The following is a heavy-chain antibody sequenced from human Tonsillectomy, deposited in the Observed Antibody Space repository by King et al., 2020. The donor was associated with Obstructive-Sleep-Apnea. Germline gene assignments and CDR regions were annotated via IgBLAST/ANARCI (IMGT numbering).Heavy chain of an antibody. CDR3: AREEVVTHGFDY. D-gene: IGHD4-23*01. V-gene: IGHV1-46*04. CDR1: GYTFTGYY. J-gene: IGHJ4*02. CDR2: INPRGGST. Sequence: MQLVQSGAEVKKPGASVKVSCKASGYTFTGYYMHWVRQAPGQGLEWMGIINPRGGSTSYAQKLQGRVTMTRDTSTSTVYMELSSLRSEDTAVYYCAREEVVTHGFDYWGQGTQVTVSS.